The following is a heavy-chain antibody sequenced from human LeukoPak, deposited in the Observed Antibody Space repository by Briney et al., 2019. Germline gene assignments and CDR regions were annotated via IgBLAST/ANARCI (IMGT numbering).Heavy chain of an antibody. CDR1: GYTLTELS. CDR3: ATASFITMVRGVINHDAFDI. CDR2: FDPEDGET. J-gene: IGHJ3*02. D-gene: IGHD3-10*01. Sequence: ASVKASCKVSGYTLTELSMHWVRQAPGKGLEWMGGFDPEDGETIYAQKFQGRVTMTEDTSTDTAYMELSSLRSEDTAVYYCATASFITMVRGVINHDAFDIWGQGTMVTVSS. V-gene: IGHV1-24*01.